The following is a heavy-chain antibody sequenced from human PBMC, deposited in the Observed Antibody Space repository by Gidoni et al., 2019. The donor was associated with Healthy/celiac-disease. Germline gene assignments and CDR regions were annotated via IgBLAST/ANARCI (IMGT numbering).Heavy chain of an antibody. CDR2: IIPIFGTA. Sequence: QVQLVQSGAEVKKPGASVKVSCKASGGTFSSYAISRVRQAPGQGLEWMGGIIPIFGTANYAQKFQGRVTITADESTSTAYMELSSLRSEDTAVYSCARDAYCSSTSCYYYYGMDVWGQGTTVTVSS. J-gene: IGHJ6*02. V-gene: IGHV1-69*01. CDR3: ARDAYCSSTSCYYYYGMDV. CDR1: GGTFSSYA. D-gene: IGHD2-2*01.